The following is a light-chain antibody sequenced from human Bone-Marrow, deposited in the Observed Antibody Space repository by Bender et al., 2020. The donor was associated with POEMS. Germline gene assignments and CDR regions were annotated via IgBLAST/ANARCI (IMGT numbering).Light chain of an antibody. Sequence: QSALTQPRSVSGSPGQSITISCTGTSSDVGSYDLVSWYQQHPGKAPKLILSEGSKRPSGFSDRFSGSKSGNTASLTISGLQAEDEADYYCQSYAGSNKNVFGTGTKVTVL. CDR1: SSDVGSYDL. J-gene: IGLJ1*01. CDR3: QSYAGSNKNV. CDR2: EGS. V-gene: IGLV2-23*01.